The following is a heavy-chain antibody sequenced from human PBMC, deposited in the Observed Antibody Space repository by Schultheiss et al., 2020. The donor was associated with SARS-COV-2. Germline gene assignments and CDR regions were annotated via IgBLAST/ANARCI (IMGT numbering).Heavy chain of an antibody. Sequence: SETLSLTCTVSGGSISSYYWSWIRQPAGKGLEWIGRIYTSGSTNYNPSLKSRVTISVDTSKNQFSLKLSSVTAADTAVYYCARDYCSGGSCQRGRFDYWGQGTLVTVSS. CDR3: ARDYCSGGSCQRGRFDY. J-gene: IGHJ4*02. CDR1: GGSISSYY. CDR2: IYTSGST. V-gene: IGHV4-4*07. D-gene: IGHD2-15*01.